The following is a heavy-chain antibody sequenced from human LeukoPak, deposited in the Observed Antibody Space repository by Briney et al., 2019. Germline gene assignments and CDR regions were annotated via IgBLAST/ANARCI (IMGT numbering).Heavy chain of an antibody. CDR2: IYYSGSA. V-gene: IGHV4-59*01. J-gene: IGHJ4*02. D-gene: IGHD3-3*01. CDR1: GGSISSYY. Sequence: PSETLSLTCTVSGGSISSYYWSWIRQPPGKGLEWIGYIYYSGSANYNPSLKSRATISVDTSKNQFSLKLSSVTAADTAVYYCARAGHYDFWSGYYTPYYFDYWGQGTLVTVSS. CDR3: ARAGHYDFWSGYYTPYYFDY.